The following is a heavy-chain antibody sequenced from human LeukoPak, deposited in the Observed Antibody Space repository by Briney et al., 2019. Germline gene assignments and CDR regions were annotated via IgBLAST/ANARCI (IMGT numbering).Heavy chain of an antibody. V-gene: IGHV2-5*02. Sequence: SGPTLVKPTQTLTLTCTFSGFSLSTGGVGVGWIRQPPGKALEWLALIYWDDDKRYSPSLKSRVTITKDTSNNQVVLTMTNMDPVDTATYYCAHRPPNSSGYNYFDYWGQGTLVTVSS. D-gene: IGHD3-22*01. CDR2: IYWDDDK. CDR1: GFSLSTGGVG. J-gene: IGHJ4*02. CDR3: AHRPPNSSGYNYFDY.